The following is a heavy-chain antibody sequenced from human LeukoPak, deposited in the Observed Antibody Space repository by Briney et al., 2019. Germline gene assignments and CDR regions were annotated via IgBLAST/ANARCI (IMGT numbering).Heavy chain of an antibody. CDR2: INSDGYST. V-gene: IGHV3-74*01. Sequence: GGSLRLSCVASGFTFSSYWMHWVRQAPGKGLVWVSRINSDGYSTSYADSVKGRFTISRDNAKNTVYLQMNSLRAEDTAVYYCARDRRGYNGYDPGWFDPWGQGTLVTVSS. D-gene: IGHD5-12*01. J-gene: IGHJ5*02. CDR1: GFTFSSYW. CDR3: ARDRRGYNGYDPGWFDP.